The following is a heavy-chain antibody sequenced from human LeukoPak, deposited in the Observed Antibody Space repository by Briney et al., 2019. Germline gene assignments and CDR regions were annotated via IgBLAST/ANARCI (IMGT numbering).Heavy chain of an antibody. CDR1: GFTFPRYA. Sequence: GGSLRHSCVASGFTFPRYAMNWVRQAPGQGLEWVSGIGGSGAITYYAEYVKGRFTISRDNSKNTLYLQMNSPRAADTAAYYCAKDTYYYGSGSYYLYYFDYGGEGTLVTVSS. CDR2: IGGSGAIT. D-gene: IGHD3-10*01. CDR3: AKDTYYYGSGSYYLYYFDY. J-gene: IGHJ4*02. V-gene: IGHV3-23*01.